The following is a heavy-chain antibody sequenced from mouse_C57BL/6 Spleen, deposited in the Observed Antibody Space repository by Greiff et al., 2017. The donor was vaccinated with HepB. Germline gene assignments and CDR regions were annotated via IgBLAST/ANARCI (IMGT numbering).Heavy chain of an antibody. Sequence: VQLQQSGPELVKPGASVKISCKASGYTFTDYYMNWVKQSHGKSLEWIGDINPNNGGTSYNQKFKGKATLTVDKSSSTAYMELRSLTSEDSAVYYCARSNYYSKPGFAYWGQGTLVTVSA. V-gene: IGHV1-26*01. CDR1: GYTFTDYY. J-gene: IGHJ3*01. CDR3: ARSNYYSKPGFAY. CDR2: INPNNGGT. D-gene: IGHD2-5*01.